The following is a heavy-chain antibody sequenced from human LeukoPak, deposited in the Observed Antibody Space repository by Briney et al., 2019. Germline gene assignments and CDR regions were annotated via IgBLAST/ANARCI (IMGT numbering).Heavy chain of an antibody. CDR1: GFTFRSYA. Sequence: PGGSLRLSCTASGFTFRSYAMSWVRQAPGKGLEWVANIKEDGTEKYYVDSVKGRFTISRDNAKNSLYLQLNSLRAEDTAVYYCARHFELGFDYWGQGALVTVSS. V-gene: IGHV3-7*03. CDR3: ARHFELGFDY. D-gene: IGHD3/OR15-3a*01. J-gene: IGHJ4*02. CDR2: IKEDGTEK.